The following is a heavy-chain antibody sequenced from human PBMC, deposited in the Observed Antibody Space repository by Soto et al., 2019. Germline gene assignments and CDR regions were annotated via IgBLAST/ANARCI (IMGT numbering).Heavy chain of an antibody. CDR3: ARLLGGSGSFIDY. Sequence: EVQLVESGGGLVQPGGSLRLSCAASGFIFGGYWMHWVRHAPGKGLVWVSRINSDGTRTSYADSVKGRFTISRDNAKNTMLLQMNRLRAEDTAVYYCARLLGGSGSFIDYWGQGTLVTVSS. CDR1: GFIFGGYW. J-gene: IGHJ4*02. D-gene: IGHD3-10*01. CDR2: INSDGTRT. V-gene: IGHV3-74*01.